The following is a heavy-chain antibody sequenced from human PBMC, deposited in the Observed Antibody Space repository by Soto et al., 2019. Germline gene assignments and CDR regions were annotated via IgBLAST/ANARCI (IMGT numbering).Heavy chain of an antibody. V-gene: IGHV4-39*01. CDR2: IYYSGST. CDR3: AIHSGSYPDAFDI. Sequence: PSETLSLTCTVSGGSISSSSYYWGWIRQPPGKGLEWIGSIYYSGSTYYSPSLKSRVTISVDTSKNQFSLKLSSVTAADTAVYYCAIHSGSYPDAFDIWGQGTMVTVSS. J-gene: IGHJ3*02. D-gene: IGHD1-26*01. CDR1: GGSISSSSYY.